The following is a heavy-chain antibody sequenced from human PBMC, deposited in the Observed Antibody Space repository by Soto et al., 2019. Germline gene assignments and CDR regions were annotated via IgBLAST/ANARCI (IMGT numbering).Heavy chain of an antibody. J-gene: IGHJ4*02. CDR3: ARDARIIIAAAGTFDY. V-gene: IGHV3-21*01. Sequence: GGSLRLSCAASGFTFSSYSMNWVRQAPGKGLEWVSSISSSSSYIYYADSVKGRFTISRDNAKNSLYLQMNSLRAEDTAVYYCARDARIIIAAAGTFDYWGQGTLVTVSS. CDR1: GFTFSSYS. CDR2: ISSSSSYI. D-gene: IGHD6-13*01.